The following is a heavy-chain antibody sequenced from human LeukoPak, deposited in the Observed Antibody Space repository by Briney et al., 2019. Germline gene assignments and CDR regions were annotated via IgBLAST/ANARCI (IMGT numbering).Heavy chain of an antibody. CDR3: ARDPRYCGGDCYTFDY. J-gene: IGHJ4*02. CDR1: GFIFSRYW. D-gene: IGHD2-21*02. V-gene: IGHV3-74*01. Sequence: GGSLRLSCAASGFIFSRYWMNWVRQGTGKGPVWVSRINSDGSSTSYADSVKGRFTISRDNAKNTLYLQMNSLRAEDTAVYYCARDPRYCGGDCYTFDYWGQGTLVTVSS. CDR2: INSDGSST.